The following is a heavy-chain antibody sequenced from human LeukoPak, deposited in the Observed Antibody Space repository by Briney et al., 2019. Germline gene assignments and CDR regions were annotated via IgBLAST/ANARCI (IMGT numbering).Heavy chain of an antibody. V-gene: IGHV3-23*01. D-gene: IGHD4-17*01. CDR3: AKGGVYGDYYFDY. CDR1: GFTFSNYA. Sequence: PGGSLRLSCAASGFTFSNYAMSWVRQAPGKGLEWVSVISGSGGDTYYADSVKGRFTISGDNSKNTVYLQMNSLRAEDTALYYCAKGGVYGDYYFDYWGQGTLVTVSS. CDR2: ISGSGGDT. J-gene: IGHJ4*02.